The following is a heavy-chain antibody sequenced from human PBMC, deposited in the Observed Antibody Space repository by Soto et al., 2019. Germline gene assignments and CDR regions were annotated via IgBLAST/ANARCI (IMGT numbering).Heavy chain of an antibody. J-gene: IGHJ5*02. CDR2: INHSGST. Sequence: SETLSLTCAVYGGSFSGYYWSWIRQPPGKGLEWIGEINHSGSTNYNPSLKSRVTISVDTSKNQFSLKLSSVTAADTAVYYCARGTFTAAGTLGPEGRFDPWGQGTLVTVSS. V-gene: IGHV4-34*01. CDR3: ARGTFTAAGTLGPEGRFDP. D-gene: IGHD6-13*01. CDR1: GGSFSGYY.